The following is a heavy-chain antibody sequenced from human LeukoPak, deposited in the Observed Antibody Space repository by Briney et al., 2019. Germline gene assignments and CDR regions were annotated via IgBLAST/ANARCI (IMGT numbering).Heavy chain of an antibody. J-gene: IGHJ4*02. CDR2: ISGSGGST. Sequence: GGSLRLSCAASGFTFSSYAMSWFRQAPGKGLEWVSAISGSGGSTYYADSVKGRFTISRDNSKNTLYLQMNSLRAEDTAVYYCAKGGPYDSSGYYYQPFDYWGQGTLVTVSS. CDR1: GFTFSSYA. D-gene: IGHD3-22*01. CDR3: AKGGPYDSSGYYYQPFDY. V-gene: IGHV3-23*01.